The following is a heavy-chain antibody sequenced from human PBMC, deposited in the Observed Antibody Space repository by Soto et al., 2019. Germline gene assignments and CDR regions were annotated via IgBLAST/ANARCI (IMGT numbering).Heavy chain of an antibody. Sequence: SETLSLTCTVSGGSFSSYYWSWMRQPPGEGLEWLGYVYSSGATRYNPSLNGRVSMSVDTSKDQFSLILSSLTAADTAIYFCARFQFCSGNDCYGPFDMWGQAFMVTVSS. CDR3: ARFQFCSGNDCYGPFDM. CDR2: VYSSGAT. CDR1: GGSFSSYY. D-gene: IGHD2-15*01. J-gene: IGHJ3*02. V-gene: IGHV4-59*01.